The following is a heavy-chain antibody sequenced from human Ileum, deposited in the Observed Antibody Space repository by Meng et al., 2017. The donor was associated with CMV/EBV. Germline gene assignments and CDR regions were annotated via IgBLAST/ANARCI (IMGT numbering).Heavy chain of an antibody. D-gene: IGHD3-10*01. Sequence: ASGFSFSGNYMDWFRQAPGKGLGWVGRIKNKTNSYSPECAASVRNRFTISREDSKNSLYLQMNSLKTEDTAVYYCGRDSMRGGGFDCWGQGILVTVSS. CDR2: IKNKTNSYSP. CDR3: GRDSMRGGGFDC. CDR1: GFSFSGNY. V-gene: IGHV3-72*01. J-gene: IGHJ4*02.